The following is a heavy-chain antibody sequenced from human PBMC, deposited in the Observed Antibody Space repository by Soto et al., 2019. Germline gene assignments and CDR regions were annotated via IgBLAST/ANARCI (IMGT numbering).Heavy chain of an antibody. Sequence: ASVKVSCKVSGYTLTELSMHWVRQAPGKGLEWMGGFDPEDGETIYAQKFQGRVTMTEDTSTDTAYMELSNLRSEDTAVYYCATDPRFGDLRFDYWGQGTLVTVS. CDR3: ATDPRFGDLRFDY. V-gene: IGHV1-24*01. CDR1: GYTLTELS. J-gene: IGHJ4*02. D-gene: IGHD3-10*01. CDR2: FDPEDGET.